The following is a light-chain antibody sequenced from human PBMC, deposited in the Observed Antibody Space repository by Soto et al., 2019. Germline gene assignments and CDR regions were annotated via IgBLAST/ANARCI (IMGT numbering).Light chain of an antibody. V-gene: IGKV3D-15*01. J-gene: IGKJ4*01. CDR2: DAS. CDR3: RHYNNWPGALT. Sequence: KVRWQIPAALSVFSREGASLSSRAIQSLRTDVAWYQQKPGQAPRLLIYDASTRATGVPARFSGSGSGTEFTLIISSLQSEDFAVYYCRHYNNWPGALTFGGGTKVDIK. CDR1: QSLRTD.